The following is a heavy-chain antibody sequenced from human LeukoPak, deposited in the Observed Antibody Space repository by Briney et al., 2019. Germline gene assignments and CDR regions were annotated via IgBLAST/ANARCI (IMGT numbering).Heavy chain of an antibody. CDR1: GGTFSSYA. V-gene: IGHV1-8*02. J-gene: IGHJ5*02. CDR3: ARGVPSVLEYSSGWTLGWFDP. Sequence: ASVKVSCKASGGTFSSYAINWVRQATGQGLEWMGWMNPNSGNTGYAQKFQGRVTMTRNTSISTAYMELSSLRSEDTAVYYCARGVPSVLEYSSGWTLGWFDPWGQGTLVTVSS. D-gene: IGHD6-19*01. CDR2: MNPNSGNT.